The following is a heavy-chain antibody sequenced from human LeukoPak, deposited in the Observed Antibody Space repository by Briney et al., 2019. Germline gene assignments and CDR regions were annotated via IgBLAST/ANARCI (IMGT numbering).Heavy chain of an antibody. J-gene: IGHJ5*02. CDR3: AREHIVVVPAAAYNWFDP. V-gene: IGHV3-74*01. Sequence: GGSLRLSCAASGFTFSSYWMHWVRQAPGKGLLWVSRINSDGSSTSYADSVKGRFTISRDNAKNTLYLQMNSLRAEDTAVYYCAREHIVVVPAAAYNWFDPWGQGTLVTVSS. CDR1: GFTFSSYW. CDR2: INSDGSST. D-gene: IGHD2-2*01.